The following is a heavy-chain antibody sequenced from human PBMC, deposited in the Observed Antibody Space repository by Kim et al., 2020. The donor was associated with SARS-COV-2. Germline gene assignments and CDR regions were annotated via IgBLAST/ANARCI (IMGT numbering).Heavy chain of an antibody. CDR3: ARAGYSSASDY. D-gene: IGHD6-19*01. J-gene: IGHJ4*02. Sequence: KYYADSLKGRFTVSRENAKNSLYLEMDSLRAGDTAVYYCARAGYSSASDYWGQGTLVTVSS. V-gene: IGHV3-7*01. CDR2: K.